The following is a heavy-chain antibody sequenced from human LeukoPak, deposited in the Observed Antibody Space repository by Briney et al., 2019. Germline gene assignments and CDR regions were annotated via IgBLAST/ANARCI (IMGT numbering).Heavy chain of an antibody. CDR1: GFTFSSFG. CDR3: ARDRLTPITGTTGGYFDP. CDR2: IWYDGSNQ. J-gene: IGHJ5*02. D-gene: IGHD1-20*01. Sequence: GGSLRLSCAASGFTFSSFGMHWVRQAPGKGLEWVAIIWYDGSNQYYADSVKGRFTISRDNSENTLYLQMNSLRAEDTAVYYCARDRLTPITGTTGGYFDPWGQGTLLTVSS. V-gene: IGHV3-33*01.